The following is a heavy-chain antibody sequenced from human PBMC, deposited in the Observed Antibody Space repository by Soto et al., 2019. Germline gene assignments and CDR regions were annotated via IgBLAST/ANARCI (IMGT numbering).Heavy chain of an antibody. J-gene: IGHJ5*02. CDR1: GYTFTSYA. Sequence: QVQLVQSGAEVKKPGASVKVSCKASGYTFTSYAMHWVRQAPGQRLEWMGWINAGNGNTKYSQKFQGRVTITRDTSASTVYMELSSLRSEDTAVYYCARASGGSSYNWFDPWGQGTLVTVSS. D-gene: IGHD2-15*01. CDR2: INAGNGNT. V-gene: IGHV1-3*01. CDR3: ARASGGSSYNWFDP.